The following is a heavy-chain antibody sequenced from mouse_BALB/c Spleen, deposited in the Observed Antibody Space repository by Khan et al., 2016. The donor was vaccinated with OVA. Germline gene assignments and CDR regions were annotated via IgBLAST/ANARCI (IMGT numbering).Heavy chain of an antibody. CDR2: IYPGDGNT. Sequence: QVQLKESGTELARPGASVKLSCKASGYTFTSYWMQWVKQRPGQGLEWIGAIYPGDGNTRYTQKFKGKATLTADKSSSTAYMQLSSLASEDSAVYFCVRGGITTGYFDYWGQDTTLTVSS. CDR1: GYTFTSYW. D-gene: IGHD1-1*01. V-gene: IGHV1-87*01. CDR3: VRGGITTGYFDY. J-gene: IGHJ2*01.